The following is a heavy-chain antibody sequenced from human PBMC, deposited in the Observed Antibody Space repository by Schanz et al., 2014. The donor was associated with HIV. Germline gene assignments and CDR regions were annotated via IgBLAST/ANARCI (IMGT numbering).Heavy chain of an antibody. CDR2: IYTSGGT. J-gene: IGHJ6*02. Sequence: QVQLQESGPGLVKPSETLSLTCTVSGGPISSYYWTWIRQPAGKGLEWIGRIYTSGGTNYNPSLKSRVTMSVDRSKNQFSLKLTSVTAADTAVYYCARGPSGGLTPSRGMDVWGQGTTVTVSS. CDR3: ARGPSGGLTPSRGMDV. CDR1: GGPISSYY. D-gene: IGHD1-26*01. V-gene: IGHV4-4*07.